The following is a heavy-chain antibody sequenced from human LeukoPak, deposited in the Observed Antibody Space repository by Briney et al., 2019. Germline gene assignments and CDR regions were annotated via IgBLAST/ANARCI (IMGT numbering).Heavy chain of an antibody. CDR1: GGSISSGYY. J-gene: IGHJ4*02. CDR2: IYHSGST. Sequence: PSETLSLTCTVSGGSISSGYYWGWIRQPPGKGLEWIGSIYHSGSTYYNPSLKSRVTISVDTSKNQFSLKLSSVTAADTAVYYCARDYSYGYFLGYWGQGTLVTVSS. CDR3: ARDYSYGYFLGY. D-gene: IGHD5-18*01. V-gene: IGHV4-38-2*02.